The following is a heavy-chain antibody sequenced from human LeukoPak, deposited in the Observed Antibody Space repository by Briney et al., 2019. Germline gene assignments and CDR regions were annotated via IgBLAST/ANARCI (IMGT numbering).Heavy chain of an antibody. CDR3: ARQAPGSPFDF. D-gene: IGHD3-10*01. J-gene: IGHJ4*02. CDR1: GGSIRGCY. Sequence: PSETLSLTCSVSGGSIRGCYWSGVRQSAGRGLEWIGRLYSFTGNILYNPSLQTRVTLSVETSKNQFSLRLSPVTAADTAVYYCARQAPGSPFDFWGQGTLVTVSS. CDR2: LYSFTGNI. V-gene: IGHV4-4*07.